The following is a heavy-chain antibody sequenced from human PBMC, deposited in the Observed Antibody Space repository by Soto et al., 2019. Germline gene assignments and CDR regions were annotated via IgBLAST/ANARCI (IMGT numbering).Heavy chain of an antibody. D-gene: IGHD2-15*01. CDR3: AKDPVSGCYGSVRLSPLKNCQAGFDP. Sequence: EVQLLESGGGLVQPGGSLRLSCAASGFTFSSNAMSWVRQAPGKGLEWVSAISGSGGSTYYADSGKGRFTISRDNSKNTLYLQMNSLRAEDTAVYYCAKDPVSGCYGSVRLSPLKNCQAGFDPWGQGTLVTVSS. V-gene: IGHV3-23*01. CDR1: GFTFSSNA. J-gene: IGHJ5*02. CDR2: ISGSGGST.